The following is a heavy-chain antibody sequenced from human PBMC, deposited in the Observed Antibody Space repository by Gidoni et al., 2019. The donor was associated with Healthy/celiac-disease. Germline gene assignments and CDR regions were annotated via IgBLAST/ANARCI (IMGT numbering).Heavy chain of an antibody. CDR3: ARTGRLRWPRFDY. D-gene: IGHD4-17*01. CDR1: GFTFSSYA. V-gene: IGHV3-30*04. CDR2: ISYDGSNK. J-gene: IGHJ4*02. Sequence: QVQLVESGGGVVQPGRSLSLSCAASGFTFSSYAMHWVRQAPGKGLEWVAVISYDGSNKYYADSVKGRFTISRDNSKNTLYLQMNSLRAEDTAVYYCARTGRLRWPRFDYWGQGTLVTVSS.